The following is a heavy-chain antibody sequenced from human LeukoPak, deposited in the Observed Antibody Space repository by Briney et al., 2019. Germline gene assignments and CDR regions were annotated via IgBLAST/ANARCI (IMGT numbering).Heavy chain of an antibody. CDR2: INHSGST. Sequence: PSETLSLTCAVYGGSFSGYYWSWIRQPPGRGREWIGEINHSGSTNYNPSLKSRVTISVDTSKNQFSLKLSSVTAADTAVYYCARGVRRDSGSRHFDYWGQGTLVTVSS. D-gene: IGHD1-26*01. J-gene: IGHJ4*02. CDR1: GGSFSGYY. CDR3: ARGVRRDSGSRHFDY. V-gene: IGHV4-34*01.